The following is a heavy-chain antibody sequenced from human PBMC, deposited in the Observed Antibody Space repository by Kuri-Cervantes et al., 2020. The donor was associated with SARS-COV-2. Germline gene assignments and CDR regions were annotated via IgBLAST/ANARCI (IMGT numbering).Heavy chain of an antibody. Sequence: ESLKISCAVYGGSFSGYYWSWIRQPPGKGLEWIGYIFHTGSNSQNPSLKSRVTISLDTSKNQFSLSLNSVTPADTAVYYCATKLFGEHWFDPWGQGILVTVSS. V-gene: IGHV4-34*11. D-gene: IGHD3-10*01. CDR2: IFHTGSN. J-gene: IGHJ5*02. CDR1: GGSFSGYY. CDR3: ATKLFGEHWFDP.